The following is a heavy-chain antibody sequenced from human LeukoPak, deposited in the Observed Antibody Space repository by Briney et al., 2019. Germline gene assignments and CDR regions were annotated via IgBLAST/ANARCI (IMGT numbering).Heavy chain of an antibody. J-gene: IGHJ6*03. CDR3: ARAVDDSSGYYYYYYYMDV. CDR2: IYTSGST. D-gene: IGHD3-22*01. Sequence: SETLSLTCTVSGGSISSGSYYWSWIRQPAGQGLEWIGRIYTSGSTNYNPSLKSRVTISVDTSKNQFSLKLSSVTAADTAVYYCARAVDDSSGYYYYYYYMDVWGKGTTVTISS. CDR1: GGSISSGSYY. V-gene: IGHV4-61*02.